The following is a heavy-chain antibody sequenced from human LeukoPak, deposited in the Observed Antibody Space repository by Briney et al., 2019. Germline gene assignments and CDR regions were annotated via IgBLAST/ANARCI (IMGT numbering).Heavy chain of an antibody. D-gene: IGHD5-12*01. CDR3: AKGGSAYDSRGVDY. CDR2: ISGSRLTT. Sequence: GGSLRLSCAASGFTFSSYAMSWVRQAPGKGLEWISAISGSRLTTYYADSVKGRFTVSRDNSRNTLYLQMNSLRAEDTAVYYCAKGGSAYDSRGVDYWGQGTLVTVSS. J-gene: IGHJ4*02. V-gene: IGHV3-23*01. CDR1: GFTFSSYA.